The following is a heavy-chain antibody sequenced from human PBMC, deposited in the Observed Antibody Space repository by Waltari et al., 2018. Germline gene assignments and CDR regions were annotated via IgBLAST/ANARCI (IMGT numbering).Heavy chain of an antibody. CDR3: VRDGIGGTSFYGYLDY. Sequence: QVHLVESGGGVVQPGGSLRLSCAASGFTFSDYGVHWVRQAPGKGLGWVAGIWYDGNNKYYADPVKGRFTISRDNSKNTLFLQMNSLGAEDTAMYYCVRDGIGGTSFYGYLDYWGQGTLVTVSS. D-gene: IGHD2-2*01. CDR1: GFTFSDYG. V-gene: IGHV3-33*01. CDR2: IWYDGNNK. J-gene: IGHJ4*02.